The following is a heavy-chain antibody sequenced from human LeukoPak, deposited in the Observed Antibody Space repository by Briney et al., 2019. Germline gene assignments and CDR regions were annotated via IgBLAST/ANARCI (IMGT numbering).Heavy chain of an antibody. CDR1: GFSVSNSY. CDR2: IYSGGST. Sequence: PGKSLRLSCAASGFSVSNSYMSWVRQAPGEGLEWVSLIYSGGSTSYADSVKGRFTISRDNSKNTLYPQMNSLRAEDTAVYYCARDTGAVGYFDYWGQGTLVTVSS. V-gene: IGHV3-53*01. J-gene: IGHJ4*02. D-gene: IGHD4-23*01. CDR3: ARDTGAVGYFDY.